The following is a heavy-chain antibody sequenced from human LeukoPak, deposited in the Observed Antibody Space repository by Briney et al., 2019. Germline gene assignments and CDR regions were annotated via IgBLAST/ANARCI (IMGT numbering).Heavy chain of an antibody. D-gene: IGHD3-10*01. CDR1: GFTFSSYS. V-gene: IGHV3-48*04. CDR3: ARGRPHTLLWFGEFLFDY. CDR2: ISSSSSTI. Sequence: GGSLRLSCAASGFTFSSYSMNWVRQAPGKGLEWVSYISSSSSTIYYADSVKGRFTISRDNAKNSLYLQMNSLRAEDTAVYYCARGRPHTLLWFGEFLFDYWGQGTLVTVSS. J-gene: IGHJ4*02.